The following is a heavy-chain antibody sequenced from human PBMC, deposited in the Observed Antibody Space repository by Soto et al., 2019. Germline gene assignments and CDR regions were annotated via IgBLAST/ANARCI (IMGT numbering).Heavy chain of an antibody. CDR3: ARDSGSIAVAGNFDY. D-gene: IGHD6-19*01. CDR2: INPNSSGT. CDR1: GYTFTGYY. V-gene: IGHV1-2*04. Sequence: GASVKVSCKASGYTFTGYYMHWVRQAPGQGLEWMGWINPNSSGTNYAQKFQGWVTMTRDTSISTAYMELSRLRSDDTAVYYCARDSGSIAVAGNFDYWGQGTLVTVSS. J-gene: IGHJ4*02.